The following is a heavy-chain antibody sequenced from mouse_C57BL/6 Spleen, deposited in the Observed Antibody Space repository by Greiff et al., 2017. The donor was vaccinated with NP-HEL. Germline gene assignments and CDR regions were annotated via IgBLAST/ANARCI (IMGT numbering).Heavy chain of an antibody. V-gene: IGHV1-82*01. Sequence: VQLQQSGPELVKPGASVKISCKASGYAFSSSWMNWVKQRTGKGLEWIGRIYPGDGDNNYNGKFKGKATLTAAKPSSTAYMQLSSLTSEDSAVYFCARGDYDVGLAYWGQWTLVTVSA. J-gene: IGHJ3*01. CDR2: IYPGDGDN. D-gene: IGHD2-4*01. CDR3: ARGDYDVGLAY. CDR1: GYAFSSSW.